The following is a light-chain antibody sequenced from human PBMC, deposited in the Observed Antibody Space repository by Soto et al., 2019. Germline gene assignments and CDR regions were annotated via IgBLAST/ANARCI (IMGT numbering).Light chain of an antibody. CDR1: GSDIGGYNY. J-gene: IGLJ2*01. Sequence: QSVLTQPASVSGSPGQSITISCTGTGSDIGGYNYVSWYQQHPGKAPKLMIYEVGNRPSGVSNRFSGSKFGNSASLTISGLQAEDEADYYCSSYTSSSTLLFGGGTKLTVL. V-gene: IGLV2-14*01. CDR2: EVG. CDR3: SSYTSSSTLL.